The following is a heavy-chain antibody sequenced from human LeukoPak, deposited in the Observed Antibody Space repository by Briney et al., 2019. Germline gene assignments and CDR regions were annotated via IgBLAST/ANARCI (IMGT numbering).Heavy chain of an antibody. CDR3: ARGKQQLGTLDY. J-gene: IGHJ4*02. V-gene: IGHV1-18*01. CDR1: GYTFTSYG. Sequence: ASVKVSCKASGYTFTSYGTSWVRQAPGQGLEWMRWISAYNGNTNYAQKLQGRVTMTTDTSTSTAYMELRSLRSDDTAVYYCARGKQQLGTLDYWGQGTLVTVSS. CDR2: ISAYNGNT. D-gene: IGHD6-13*01.